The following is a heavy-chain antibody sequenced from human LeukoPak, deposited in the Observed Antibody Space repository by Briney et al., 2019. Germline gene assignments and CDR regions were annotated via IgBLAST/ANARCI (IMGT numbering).Heavy chain of an antibody. CDR2: IRGSGGST. V-gene: IGHV3-23*01. CDR3: AKEQGRWLQESAFDI. CDR1: GFTFSSYA. J-gene: IGHJ3*02. D-gene: IGHD5-24*01. Sequence: GGSLRLSCAASGFTFSSYAMSWVRQAPGKGLEWVSVIRGSGGSTYYVDSVKGRFTISRDNSKNTLYLQMNSLRAEDTAVYYCAKEQGRWLQESAFDIWGQGTMVTVSS.